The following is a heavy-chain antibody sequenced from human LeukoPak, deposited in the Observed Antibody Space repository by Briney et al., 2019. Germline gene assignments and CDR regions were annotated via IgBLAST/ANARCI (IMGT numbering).Heavy chain of an antibody. CDR1: GGSISYYY. D-gene: IGHD3-10*01. CDR2: IYYSGST. V-gene: IGHV4-59*01. J-gene: IGHJ4*02. Sequence: PSETLSLTCTVSGGSISYYYWSWIRQPPGEGLEWIGYIYYSGSTNYNPSLKSRVTISVDTSKNQFSLKLSSVTAADTAVYYCARANYYGSGHFDYWGQGTLVTVSS. CDR3: ARANYYGSGHFDY.